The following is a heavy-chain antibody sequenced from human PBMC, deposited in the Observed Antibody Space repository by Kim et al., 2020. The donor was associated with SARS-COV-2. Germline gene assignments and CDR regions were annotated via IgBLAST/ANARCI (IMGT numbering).Heavy chain of an antibody. CDR2: INPSGGST. Sequence: ASVKVSCKASGYTFTSYYMHWVRQAPGQGLEWMGIINPSGGSTSYAQKFQGRVTMTRDTSTSTVYMELSSLRSEDTAVYYCARDGAWAAGQRENYYDYGMDVWGQGTTVTVSS. CDR3: ARDGAWAAGQRENYYDYGMDV. J-gene: IGHJ6*02. V-gene: IGHV1-46*01. CDR1: GYTFTSYY. D-gene: IGHD1-1*01.